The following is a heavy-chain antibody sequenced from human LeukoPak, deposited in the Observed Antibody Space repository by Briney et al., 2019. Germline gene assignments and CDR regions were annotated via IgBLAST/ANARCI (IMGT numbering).Heavy chain of an antibody. CDR3: MRHSRDSGGAFQY. Sequence: SETLSLTCTVSGGSMSDYYWSWIRQPPGKGLEWIGYFDDSGSTNYNPSLKSRVTISVDTSKNQLSLKLNSATAADTAVYYCMRHSRDSGGAFQYWGQGTPVTVSS. CDR1: GGSMSDYY. J-gene: IGHJ1*01. V-gene: IGHV4-59*08. CDR2: FDDSGST. D-gene: IGHD4-23*01.